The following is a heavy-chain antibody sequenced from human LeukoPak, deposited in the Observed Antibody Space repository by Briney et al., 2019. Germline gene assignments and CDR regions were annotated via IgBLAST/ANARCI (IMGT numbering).Heavy chain of an antibody. D-gene: IGHD6-6*01. CDR1: GFTFSSFE. CDR3: ARGPQKGAARPAYFDY. CDR2: ISSDSGSTI. Sequence: GGSLRLSCAASGFTFSSFEMTWVRQAPGKGLEWVSYISSDSGSTIYYADSVKGRFTISRDNAKHSLYLQMNSLTAEDTAVYYCARGPQKGAARPAYFDYWGQGTLVTVSS. J-gene: IGHJ4*02. V-gene: IGHV3-48*03.